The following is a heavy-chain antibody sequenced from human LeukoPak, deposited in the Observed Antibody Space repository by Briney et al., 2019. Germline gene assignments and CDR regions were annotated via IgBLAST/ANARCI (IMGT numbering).Heavy chain of an antibody. CDR3: ARAQVVVVTGFDAFDI. CDR2: ICTSGST. J-gene: IGHJ3*02. CDR1: GGSISSGSYY. V-gene: IGHV4-61*02. D-gene: IGHD2-21*02. Sequence: SQTLSLTCTVSGGSISSGSYYWSWIRQPAGTGLEWIGRICTSGSTNYNPSLKSRVTISVDTSKNQFSLKLSSVTAADTAVYYCARAQVVVVTGFDAFDIWGQGTMVTVSS.